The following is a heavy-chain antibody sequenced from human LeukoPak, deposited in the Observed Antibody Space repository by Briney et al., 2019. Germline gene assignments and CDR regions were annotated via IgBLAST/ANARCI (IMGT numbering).Heavy chain of an antibody. CDR3: ARDSESYRRPIIWYFDL. V-gene: IGHV4-59*01. Sequence: SETLSLTCTVSGGSISSYYWSWIRQPPGKGLEWIGYIYYSGSTNYNPSLKSQVTISVDTSKNQFSLKLSSVTAADTAVYYCARDSESYRRPIIWYFDLWGRGTLVTVSS. CDR2: IYYSGST. CDR1: GGSISSYY. J-gene: IGHJ2*01. D-gene: IGHD1-26*01.